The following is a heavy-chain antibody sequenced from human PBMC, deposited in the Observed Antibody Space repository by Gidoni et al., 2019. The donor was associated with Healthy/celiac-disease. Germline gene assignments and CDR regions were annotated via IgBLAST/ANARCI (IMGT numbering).Heavy chain of an antibody. V-gene: IGHV3-30-3*01. D-gene: IGHD2-8*01. CDR2: ISYDGSNK. J-gene: IGHJ4*02. CDR3: ARDPGVDTFDY. CDR1: GFTFSSYA. Sequence: QVQLVESGGGVVQPGRSLRLSCAASGFTFSSYAMHWVRQAPGKGLEWVAVISYDGSNKYYADSVKGRFTISRDNSKNTLYLQMNSLRAEDTAVYYCARDPGVDTFDYWGQGTLVTVSS.